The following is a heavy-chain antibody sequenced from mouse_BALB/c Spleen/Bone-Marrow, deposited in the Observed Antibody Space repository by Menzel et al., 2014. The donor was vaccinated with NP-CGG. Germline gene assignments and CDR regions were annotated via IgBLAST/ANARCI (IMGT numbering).Heavy chain of an antibody. CDR3: ARDVGYGNYFVY. J-gene: IGHJ3*01. Sequence: EVKLVESGGGLVQPGDPLRLSCATSGFTFSDFYMEWVRQPPGKRLEWIAASRNKAKHYTTEYSASVKGRFIVSRDTSQSILYLQMNALRAEDTAIYYCARDVGYGNYFVYWGQGTLVTVSA. V-gene: IGHV7-1*02. CDR2: SRNKAKHYTT. D-gene: IGHD2-10*02. CDR1: GFTFSDFY.